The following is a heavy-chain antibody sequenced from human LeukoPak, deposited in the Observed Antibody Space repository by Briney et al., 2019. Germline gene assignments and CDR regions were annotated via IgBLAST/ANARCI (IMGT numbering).Heavy chain of an antibody. CDR3: AMVRGVIRYFDY. Sequence: PGRSLRLSCAASGFTFDDYAMHWVRQAPGKGLEWVSGISWNSGCIGYADSVKGRFTISRDNSKNTLYLQMNSLRAEDTAVYYCAMVRGVIRYFDYWGQGTVVTVSS. CDR1: GFTFDDYA. D-gene: IGHD3-10*01. V-gene: IGHV3-9*01. CDR2: ISWNSGCI. J-gene: IGHJ4*02.